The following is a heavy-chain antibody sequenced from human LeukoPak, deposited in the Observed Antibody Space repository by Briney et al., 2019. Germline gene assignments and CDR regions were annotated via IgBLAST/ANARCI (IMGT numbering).Heavy chain of an antibody. D-gene: IGHD6-6*01. CDR1: GGSLGGYY. V-gene: IGHV4-34*01. CDR3: ARGAVPDV. CDR2: INHSGST. J-gene: IGHJ6*02. Sequence: SENLSLTCAVYGGSLGGYYWSWIRQPPGKGLEWIGEINHSGSTNYNPSLKSRVTISVDTSKNQFSLKLSSVTAADTAVYYCARGAVPDVWGQGTTATVSS.